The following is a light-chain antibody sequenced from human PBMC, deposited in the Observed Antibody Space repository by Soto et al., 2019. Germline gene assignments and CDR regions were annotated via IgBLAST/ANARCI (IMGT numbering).Light chain of an antibody. CDR3: QQRSNWPWT. Sequence: EIVMTQSPATLSVSPGERATVPCRASQSVSSNLAWYQQKPGQAPRLLIYDASNRATGIPARFSGSGSGTDFTLTISSLEPEDFAVYYCQQRSNWPWTFGQGTKVDIK. J-gene: IGKJ1*01. CDR1: QSVSSN. CDR2: DAS. V-gene: IGKV3-11*01.